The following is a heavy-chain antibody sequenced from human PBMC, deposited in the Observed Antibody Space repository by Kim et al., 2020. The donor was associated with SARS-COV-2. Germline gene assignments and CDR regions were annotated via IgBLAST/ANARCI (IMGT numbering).Heavy chain of an antibody. CDR1: GGSISSSSYY. CDR2: IYYSGST. Sequence: SETLSLTCTVSGGSISSSSYYWGWIRQPPGKGLEWLGSIYYSGSTYYNPSLKSRVTISVDTSKNQFSLKLSSVTAADTAVYYCASGGVLRFLEWLSFDYWGQGTLVTVSS. D-gene: IGHD3-3*01. V-gene: IGHV4-39*07. J-gene: IGHJ4*02. CDR3: ASGGVLRFLEWLSFDY.